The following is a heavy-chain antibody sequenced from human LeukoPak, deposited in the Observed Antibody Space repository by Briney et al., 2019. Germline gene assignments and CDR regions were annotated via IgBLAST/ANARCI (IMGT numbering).Heavy chain of an antibody. CDR2: IIPIFGTA. Sequence: ASVKVSCKASGGTFSSYAISWVRQAPGQGLEWMGGIIPIFGTASYAQKFQGRVTITTDESTSTAYMGLSSLRSEDTAEYYCARYSGYDYVGYFDYWGQGTLVTVSS. CDR1: GGTFSSYA. D-gene: IGHD5-12*01. J-gene: IGHJ4*02. V-gene: IGHV1-69*05. CDR3: ARYSGYDYVGYFDY.